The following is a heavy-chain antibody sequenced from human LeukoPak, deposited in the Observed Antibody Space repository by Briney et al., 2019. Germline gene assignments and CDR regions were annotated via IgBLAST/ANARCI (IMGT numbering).Heavy chain of an antibody. CDR3: AREGLNMVRGVIPKEAWGWFDP. D-gene: IGHD3-10*01. Sequence: SQTLSLTCTVSGGSISSGSYYWNWIRQPAGKGLEWIGRIYTSGSTNYNPSLKSRVTVSVDTSKNQFSLKLSSVTAADTAVYYCAREGLNMVRGVIPKEAWGWFDPWGQGTLVTVSS. V-gene: IGHV4-61*02. J-gene: IGHJ5*02. CDR2: IYTSGST. CDR1: GGSISSGSYY.